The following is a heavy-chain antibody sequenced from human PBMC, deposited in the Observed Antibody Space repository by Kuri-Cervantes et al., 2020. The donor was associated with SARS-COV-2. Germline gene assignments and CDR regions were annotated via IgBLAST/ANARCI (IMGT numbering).Heavy chain of an antibody. J-gene: IGHJ4*02. CDR3: ARVGYGGEKFFDY. CDR1: GGSISSGGYY. V-gene: IGHV4-30-2*01. CDR2: IYHSGST. D-gene: IGHD4-23*01. Sequence: SETLSLICTVSGGSISSGGYYWSWIRQPPGKGLEWIGYIYHSGSTYYNPSLKSRVTRSVDRSKNLFSLQLSSVTAADTAVYYCARVGYGGEKFFDYWGQGTLVTVSS.